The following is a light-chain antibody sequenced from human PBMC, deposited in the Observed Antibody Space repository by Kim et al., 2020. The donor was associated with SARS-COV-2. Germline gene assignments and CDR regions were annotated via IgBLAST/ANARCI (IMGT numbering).Light chain of an antibody. V-gene: IGKV3-20*01. CDR1: QSVSSTY. Sequence: EIVLTQSPGTLSLSPGERATLSCRASQSVSSTYLAWYQHKPGQAPRLLIYGASNRATGIPDRFSGSGSGTDFTLTISRLEPEDFAVYFCQQYGSSPRTFGQGTKLEI. CDR3: QQYGSSPRT. J-gene: IGKJ2*01. CDR2: GAS.